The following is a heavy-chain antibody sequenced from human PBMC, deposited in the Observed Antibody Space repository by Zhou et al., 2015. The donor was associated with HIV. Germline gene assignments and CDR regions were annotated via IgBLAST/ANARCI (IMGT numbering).Heavy chain of an antibody. D-gene: IGHD3-22*01. CDR2: ISAYNGNT. Sequence: QVQLVQSGAEVKKPGASVKVSCKASGYTFTSYGISWVRQAPGQGLEWMGWISAYNGNTNYAQKLQGRVTMTTDTSTSTAYMELRSLRSDDTAVYYCARLDLGVYDSSGSDAFDYRGAKGQVVTVSS. CDR1: GYTFTSYG. V-gene: IGHV1-18*01. J-gene: IGHJ3*02. CDR3: ARLDLGVYDSSGSDAFDYR.